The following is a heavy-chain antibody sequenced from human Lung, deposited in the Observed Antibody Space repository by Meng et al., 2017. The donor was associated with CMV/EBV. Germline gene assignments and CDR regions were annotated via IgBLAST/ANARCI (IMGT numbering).Heavy chain of an antibody. J-gene: IGHJ5*02. V-gene: IGHV1-18*01. Sequence: ASVKVSXKASGYTFFSFGITWVRQAPGQGLEWMGWINTYSGDTKYPQKLQGRVTMTTDTSTSTAHMELRSLRSDDTAVYYCARDRPQSAGGDFDWFYIGGADPWGQGTLVTVSS. CDR2: INTYSGDT. CDR1: GYTFFSFG. CDR3: ARDRPQSAGGDFDWFYIGGADP. D-gene: IGHD3-9*01.